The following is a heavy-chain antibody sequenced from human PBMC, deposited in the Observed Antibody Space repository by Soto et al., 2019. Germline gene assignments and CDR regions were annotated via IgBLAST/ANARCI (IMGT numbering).Heavy chain of an antibody. CDR2: ISSSSSYI. D-gene: IGHD4-17*01. Sequence: EVQLVESGGGLVKPGGSLRLSCAASGFTFSSYSMNWVRQAPGKGLEWVSSISSSSSYIYYADSVKGRFTISRDNAKNSLYLQMNSLRAEDTAVYYCASAFLLSGDYHYWYFDLWGRGTLVTVSS. CDR1: GFTFSSYS. V-gene: IGHV3-21*01. J-gene: IGHJ2*01. CDR3: ASAFLLSGDYHYWYFDL.